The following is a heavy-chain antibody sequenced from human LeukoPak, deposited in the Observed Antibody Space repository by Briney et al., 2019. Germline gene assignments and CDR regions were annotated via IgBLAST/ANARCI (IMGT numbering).Heavy chain of an antibody. CDR3: ARGVYSSGWSSFDY. CDR2: INSDGSST. J-gene: IGHJ4*02. Sequence: GGSLRLSCAASGFTFSSYWMHWVRQAPGKGLVWVSRINSDGSSTIHADSVKGRFTISRDNAKNTLYLQMNSLSAEDTAVYYCARGVYSSGWSSFDYWGQGTLVTVSS. D-gene: IGHD6-19*01. CDR1: GFTFSSYW. V-gene: IGHV3-74*01.